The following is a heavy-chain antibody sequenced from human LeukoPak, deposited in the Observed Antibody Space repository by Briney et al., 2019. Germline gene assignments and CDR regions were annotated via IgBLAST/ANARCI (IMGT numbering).Heavy chain of an antibody. D-gene: IGHD1-26*01. V-gene: IGHV4-4*02. CDR1: GGSISSNW. J-gene: IGHJ6*04. CDR2: IYHSGST. CDR3: AGSRVPYGLDV. Sequence: SETLSLTCVVSGGSISSNWWSWVRQPPGKGLEWIGEIYHSGSTNYNPSLKSRVTMSVDNPKNEFFLKLSSVTAADTAAYYCAGSRVPYGLDVWGKGTTVTVSS.